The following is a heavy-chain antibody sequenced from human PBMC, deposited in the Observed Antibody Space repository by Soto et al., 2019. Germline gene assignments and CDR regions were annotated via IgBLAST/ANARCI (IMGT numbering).Heavy chain of an antibody. J-gene: IGHJ3*02. CDR1: GFTFDDYA. Sequence: EVQLVESGGGLVQPGRSLRLSCAASGFTFDDYAMHWVRQAPGKGLEWVSGISWNSGSIGYADSVKGRFTISRDNAKNSLYLQMNSLRAEDTALYYCAKDKYSSGWLRPDAFDIWGQGTMVTVSS. CDR3: AKDKYSSGWLRPDAFDI. D-gene: IGHD6-19*01. CDR2: ISWNSGSI. V-gene: IGHV3-9*01.